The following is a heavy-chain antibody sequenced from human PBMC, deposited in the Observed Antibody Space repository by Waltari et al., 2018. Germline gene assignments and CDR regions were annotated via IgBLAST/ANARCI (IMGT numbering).Heavy chain of an antibody. D-gene: IGHD3-22*01. CDR3: AGPGYYDSSGYPYDY. CDR2: FDPEDGET. V-gene: IGHV1-24*01. Sequence: QVQLVQSGAEVKQPGASVNVSCKVSGYTLTELSLHWVRQAPGKGLEWTGGFDPEDGETIYAQKFQGRVTMTEDTSTDTAYMELSSLRSEDTAVYYCAGPGYYDSSGYPYDYWGQGTLVTVSS. J-gene: IGHJ4*02. CDR1: GYTLTELS.